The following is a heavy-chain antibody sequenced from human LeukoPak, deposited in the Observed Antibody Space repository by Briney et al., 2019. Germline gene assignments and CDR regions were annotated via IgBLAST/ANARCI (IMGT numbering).Heavy chain of an antibody. V-gene: IGHV3-33*01. CDR3: ARGVVPAAYYFDY. J-gene: IGHJ4*02. D-gene: IGHD2-2*01. Sequence: GGSLRLSCAASGFTFSSYGMHWVRQAPGKGLEWVAVIWYDGSNKYYADSVKGRFTISRDNSKNTLYLQMNSPRAEDTAVYYCARGVVPAAYYFDYWGQGTLVTVSS. CDR1: GFTFSSYG. CDR2: IWYDGSNK.